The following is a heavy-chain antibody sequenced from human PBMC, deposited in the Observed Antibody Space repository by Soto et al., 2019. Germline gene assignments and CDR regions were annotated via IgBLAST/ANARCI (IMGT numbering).Heavy chain of an antibody. D-gene: IGHD5-12*01. Sequence: SETLSLTCTVSGGSMSSYYWSWIRQSPGKGLEWIGYIYYSGSTNYNPSLKSRVAISLDTSKNQFSLMLSSVTAADTTVYYCARGEWLATIKPYFAYWGQGTLVTVSS. CDR3: ARGEWLATIKPYFAY. V-gene: IGHV4-59*01. CDR1: GGSMSSYY. J-gene: IGHJ4*02. CDR2: IYYSGST.